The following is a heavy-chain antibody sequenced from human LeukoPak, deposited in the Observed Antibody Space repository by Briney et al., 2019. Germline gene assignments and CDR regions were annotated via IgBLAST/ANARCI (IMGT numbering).Heavy chain of an antibody. Sequence: GGSLRLSCAASGFTISTYTMNWVRQVPGKGLVWLSYINSRDGSIDYADSVQGRFTISRDNAKNSLYLQMNSLRAEDTAVYYCARETYFYDSSGYPHNYFDYWGQGNLVTVSS. V-gene: IGHV3-48*01. CDR1: GFTISTYT. CDR3: ARETYFYDSSGYPHNYFDY. CDR2: INSRDGSI. D-gene: IGHD3-22*01. J-gene: IGHJ4*02.